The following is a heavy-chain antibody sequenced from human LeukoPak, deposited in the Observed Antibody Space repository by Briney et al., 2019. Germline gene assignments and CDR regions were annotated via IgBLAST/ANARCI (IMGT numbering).Heavy chain of an antibody. V-gene: IGHV3-9*01. CDR1: GFTFDDYA. D-gene: IGHD6-13*01. CDR3: ARDIRMAAAAANFQH. J-gene: IGHJ1*01. CDR2: ISWNSGSI. Sequence: GGSLRLSCAASGFTFDDYAMHWVRQAPRKGLEWVSGISWNSGSIGYADSVKGRFTISRDNAKNSLYLQTNSLRAVDTALYYCARDIRMAAAAANFQHWGQGTLVTVSS.